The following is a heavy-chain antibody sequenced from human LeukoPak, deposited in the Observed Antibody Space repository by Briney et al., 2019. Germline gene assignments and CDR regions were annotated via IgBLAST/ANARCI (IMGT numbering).Heavy chain of an antibody. Sequence: SGPTLVRPTQTLTLTCTFSGFSLTTSGVGVGWIRQPPGKALEWLALIYWNDDKRYSPSLKSRFTLTKDTSKNQVVLTMTNMDPVDTATYYCARNYAVAGTFWFDYWSQGTLVTVSS. CDR3: ARNYAVAGTFWFDY. J-gene: IGHJ4*02. CDR2: IYWNDDK. D-gene: IGHD6-19*01. CDR1: GFSLTTSGVG. V-gene: IGHV2-5*01.